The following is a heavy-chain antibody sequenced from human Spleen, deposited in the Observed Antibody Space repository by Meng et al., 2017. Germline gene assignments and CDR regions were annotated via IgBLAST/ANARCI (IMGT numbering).Heavy chain of an antibody. CDR2: MYYSDST. CDR3: AANRDGFDP. V-gene: IGHV4-31*01. Sequence: QVQLQESGPGMATPSQTLSLTYIGSCSTSSSGAYSWTWIRQRPGQGLEWIGHMYYSDSTYPTPYLQSPITISADTSQNQLSLTLRSVTAADTDVYSCAANRDGFDPWGQGTLVTVSS. J-gene: IGHJ5*02. CDR1: CSTSSSGAYS.